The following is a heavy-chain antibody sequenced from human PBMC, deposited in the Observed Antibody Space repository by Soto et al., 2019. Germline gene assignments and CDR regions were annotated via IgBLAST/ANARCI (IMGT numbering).Heavy chain of an antibody. Sequence: QVQLVESGGGVVQPGRSLRLSCAASGFTFSSYGMHWVRQAPGKWLVWVAVIWYDGSNKYYADSVKGRFTISRDNPKNPWHLKMNSLRAGARAVYYGAREGENLHGVKADEYFPHLGQATLVTVSS. V-gene: IGHV3-33*01. CDR1: GFTFSSYG. CDR3: AREGENLHGVKADEYFPH. J-gene: IGHJ1*01. CDR2: IWYDGSNK. D-gene: IGHD3-16*01.